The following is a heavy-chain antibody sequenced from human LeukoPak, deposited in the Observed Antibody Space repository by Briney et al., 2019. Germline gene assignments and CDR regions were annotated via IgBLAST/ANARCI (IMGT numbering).Heavy chain of an antibody. CDR3: ARNYLWFGELFLKEYYYYYMDV. V-gene: IGHV1-18*01. CDR2: ISAYNGNT. J-gene: IGHJ6*03. Sequence: GASVKVSCKASGYTFTSYGISWVRQAPGQGLEWMGWISAYNGNTNYAQKLQGRVTMTTDTSTSTAYMELRSLRSDDTAVYYCARNYLWFGELFLKEYYYYYMDVWGKGTTVTISS. D-gene: IGHD3-10*01. CDR1: GYTFTSYG.